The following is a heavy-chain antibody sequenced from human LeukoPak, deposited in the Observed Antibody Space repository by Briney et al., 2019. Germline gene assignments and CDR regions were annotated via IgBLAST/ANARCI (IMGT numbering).Heavy chain of an antibody. CDR3: AREYTDSSSWYAYFDY. J-gene: IGHJ4*02. CDR2: ISGSGGST. D-gene: IGHD6-13*01. V-gene: IGHV3-23*01. Sequence: GGSLRLSCAASGFTFSSYAMSWVRQAPGKGLEWVSAISGSGGSTYYADSVKGRFTISRDNSKNTLYLQMNSLRAEDTAVYYCAREYTDSSSWYAYFDYWGQGTLVTVSS. CDR1: GFTFSSYA.